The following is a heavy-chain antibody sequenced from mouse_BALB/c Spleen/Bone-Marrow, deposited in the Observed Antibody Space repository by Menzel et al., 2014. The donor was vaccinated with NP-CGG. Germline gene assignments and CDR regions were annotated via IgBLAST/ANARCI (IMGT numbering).Heavy chain of an antibody. V-gene: IGHV1-62-2*01. CDR3: ARHEDLDIRRRLGAMDY. Sequence: VMLVESGAELVKPGASVRLSCKASGYNFSDYIIYWVKQRSGQGLEWIGWFYPGSGSTKYNEKFKDKATLTADKSSRTVYMELSRLTSEDSAVYFCARHEDLDIRRRLGAMDYWGQGTSVTVSS. D-gene: IGHD2-12*01. J-gene: IGHJ4*01. CDR2: FYPGSGST. CDR1: GYNFSDYI.